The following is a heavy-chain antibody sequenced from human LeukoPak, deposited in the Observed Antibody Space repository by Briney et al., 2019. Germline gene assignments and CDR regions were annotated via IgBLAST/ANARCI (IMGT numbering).Heavy chain of an antibody. CDR1: GGTFSSYA. J-gene: IGHJ4*02. CDR3: ASPVKYFDFWSGYPPFDY. V-gene: IGHV1-69*05. Sequence: SVKVSCKASGGTFSSYAISWVRQAPGQGLEWMGGIIPIFGTANYAQKFQGRVTITTDESTSTAYMELSSLRSEDTAVYYCASPVKYFDFWSGYPPFDYWGQGTLVTVSS. CDR2: IIPIFGTA. D-gene: IGHD3-3*01.